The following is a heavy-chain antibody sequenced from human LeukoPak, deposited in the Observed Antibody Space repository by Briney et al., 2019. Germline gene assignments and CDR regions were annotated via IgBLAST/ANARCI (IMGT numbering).Heavy chain of an antibody. CDR1: GYTFTGYY. V-gene: IGHV1-2*06. J-gene: IGHJ5*02. CDR3: AGGPRYCSSTSCNAGWFDP. CDR2: INPNSGGT. Sequence: GASVKVSCKASGYTFTGYYMHWVRQAPGQGLEWMGRINPNSGGTNYAQKFQGRVTMTRDTSISTAYMELSRLRSDDTAVYYCAGGPRYCSSTSCNAGWFDPWGQGTLVTVSS. D-gene: IGHD2-2*01.